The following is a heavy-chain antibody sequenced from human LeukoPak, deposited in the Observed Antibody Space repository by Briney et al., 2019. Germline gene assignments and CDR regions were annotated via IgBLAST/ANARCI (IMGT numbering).Heavy chain of an antibody. J-gene: IGHJ3*02. D-gene: IGHD5-12*01. Sequence: GGSLRLSCAASGFTFSTSWMAWVRQAPGKGLEWVGNIKEDGTAKNYVVSVRGRLTISRDNAKNSLYLQMNSLRGEDTAVYYCTRDSGYNAFDIWGQGTMVTVSS. V-gene: IGHV3-7*01. CDR2: IKEDGTAK. CDR3: TRDSGYNAFDI. CDR1: GFTFSTSW.